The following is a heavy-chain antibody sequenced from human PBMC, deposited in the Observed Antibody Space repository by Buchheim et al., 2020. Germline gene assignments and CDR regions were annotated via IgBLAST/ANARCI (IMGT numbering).Heavy chain of an antibody. Sequence: QIQLEESGPRLVEPSGTLSLTCAVSGASIDIDNWWSWVRQPPGKGLEWIGEIHLNGKTNYHPSFRSRGAISMDKSKNHLYLNLYSVSAADTAVYYCAREGAMPYVPGGYWGQGAL. V-gene: IGHV4-4*02. CDR1: GASIDIDNW. D-gene: IGHD1-26*01. CDR3: AREGAMPYVPGGY. CDR2: IHLNGKT. J-gene: IGHJ4*02.